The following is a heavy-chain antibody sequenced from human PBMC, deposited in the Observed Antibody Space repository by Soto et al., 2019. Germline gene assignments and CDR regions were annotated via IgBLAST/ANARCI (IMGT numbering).Heavy chain of an antibody. CDR1: GFTFSSYW. D-gene: IGHD5-18*01. J-gene: IGHJ4*02. CDR2: IKQDGSEN. Sequence: DVQLVESGGGLVQPGGSLRLSCAASGFTFSSYWMSLVSQAPGKGLEWVANIKQDGSENYYVDSVRGRFTISRDNAKNSLYLQMKGLRAEDTAMDYCVRDFEGSYGYGPFDYWGQGTLVTVSS. V-gene: IGHV3-7*03. CDR3: VRDFEGSYGYGPFDY.